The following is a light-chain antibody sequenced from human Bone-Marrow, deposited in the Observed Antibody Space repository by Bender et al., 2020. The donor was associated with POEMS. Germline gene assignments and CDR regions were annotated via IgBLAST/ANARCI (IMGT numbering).Light chain of an antibody. Sequence: QPVLTQPPSVSGAPGQRVTIPCTGSRSNIGAGYPVHWYQQLPGKAPKLLIFGNYNRPSGVPDRFSGSKSGTLASLAITWLQPEDEADYYCQSYDRSLGGYVFGTGTKITVL. J-gene: IGLJ1*01. CDR3: QSYDRSLGGYV. V-gene: IGLV1-40*01. CDR1: RSNIGAGYP. CDR2: GNY.